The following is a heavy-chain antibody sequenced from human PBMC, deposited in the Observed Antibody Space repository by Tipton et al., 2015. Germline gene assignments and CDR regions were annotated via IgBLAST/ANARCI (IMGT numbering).Heavy chain of an antibody. D-gene: IGHD3-10*01. CDR2: ISSSSRTM. J-gene: IGHJ4*02. CDR3: AKGHGSGIYYSTFYFGY. V-gene: IGHV3-48*01. Sequence: SLRLSCAASGFTFSSYGMHWVRQAPGKGLEWVSYISSSSRTMYYADSVKGRFTISRDNAKNSLYLQMNSLRAEDAAVYYCAKGHGSGIYYSTFYFGYRGLGTLLTVAS. CDR1: GFTFSSYG.